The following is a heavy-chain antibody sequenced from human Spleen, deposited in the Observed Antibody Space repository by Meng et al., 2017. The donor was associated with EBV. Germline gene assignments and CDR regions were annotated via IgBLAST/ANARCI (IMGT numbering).Heavy chain of an antibody. V-gene: IGHV2-5*04. Sequence: QLTWKESCLTLVKPTHTLKQIFTFDGCSLSTFGLAVGWICQPPGKALEWLALMYWDDDKRCRPSLKSRLTITKDTSKNKVVLSMTNMDPVDTGTYYCVQTDGSARFDPWGQGILVTVSS. CDR3: VQTDGSARFDP. J-gene: IGHJ5*02. CDR2: MYWDDDK. D-gene: IGHD3-10*01. CDR1: GCSLSTFGLA.